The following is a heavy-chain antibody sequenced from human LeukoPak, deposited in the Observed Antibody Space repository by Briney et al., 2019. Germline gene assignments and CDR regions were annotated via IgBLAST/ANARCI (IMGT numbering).Heavy chain of an antibody. CDR1: GGSISSYY. CDR3: ARNEDLNWFDP. CDR2: IYTSGST. Sequence: TSETLSLTCTVSGGSISSYYWSWIRQPAGKGLEWIGRIYTSGSTNYNPALKSRATMSVDTSKNQFSLKLSSVTAADTAVYYCARNEDLNWFDPWGQGTLVTVSS. J-gene: IGHJ5*02. D-gene: IGHD1-1*01. V-gene: IGHV4-4*07.